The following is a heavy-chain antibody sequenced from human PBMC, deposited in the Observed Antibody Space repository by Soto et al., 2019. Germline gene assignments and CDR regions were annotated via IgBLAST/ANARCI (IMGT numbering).Heavy chain of an antibody. CDR3: ATASDWAFDY. J-gene: IGHJ4*02. CDR1: GYSFTTYW. Sequence: GESLKISCKGSGYSFTTYWIGWVRQMPGKGLEWMGIIYPDDSDTRYSPSFQGQVTISADNSIDTAYLQWSSLKASDTAIYYCATASDWAFDYWGQGTLVTVSS. D-gene: IGHD3-9*01. V-gene: IGHV5-51*01. CDR2: IYPDDSDT.